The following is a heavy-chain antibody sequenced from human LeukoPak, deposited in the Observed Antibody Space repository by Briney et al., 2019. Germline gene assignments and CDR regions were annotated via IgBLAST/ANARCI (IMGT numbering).Heavy chain of an antibody. CDR3: ARDLSVDYYYYGMDV. Sequence: SETLSLTCTVSGGSISSYYWSWIRQPPGKGLEWIGYIYYSGSTNYNPSLKSRVTISVDTSKNQFSLKLSSVTAADTAVYYCARDLSVDYYYYGMDVWGQGTTVTVSS. J-gene: IGHJ6*02. CDR2: IYYSGST. CDR1: GGSISSYY. V-gene: IGHV4-59*12.